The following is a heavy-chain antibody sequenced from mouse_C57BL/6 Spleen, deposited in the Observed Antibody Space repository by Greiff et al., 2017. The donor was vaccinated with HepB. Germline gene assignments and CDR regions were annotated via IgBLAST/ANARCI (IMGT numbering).Heavy chain of an antibody. J-gene: IGHJ4*01. CDR2: IDPSDSYT. D-gene: IGHD4-1*01. CDR1: GYTFTSYW. CDR3: ARSRWDVGYAMDY. Sequence: QVQLQQPGAELVMPGASVKLSCKASGYTFTSYWMHWVKQRPGQGLEWIGEIDPSDSYTNYNQKFKGKSTLTVDKSSSTAYMQLSSLTSEDSAVYYGARSRWDVGYAMDYWGQGTSVTVSS. V-gene: IGHV1-69*01.